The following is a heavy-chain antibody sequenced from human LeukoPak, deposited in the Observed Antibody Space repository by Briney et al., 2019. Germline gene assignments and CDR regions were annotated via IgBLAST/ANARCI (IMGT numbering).Heavy chain of an antibody. CDR2: MNPDSGNA. V-gene: IGHV1-8*01. CDR1: GYTFTNSD. CDR3: ARYITMVRGGSWFDP. Sequence: VASVKVSCKASGYTFTNSDINWVRQAPGQGLEWMGWMNPDSGNAGYAQNFQGRVTMTRNTSISTAYMELSSLRSEDTAVYYYARYITMVRGGSWFDPWGQGTLVTVSS. D-gene: IGHD3-10*01. J-gene: IGHJ5*02.